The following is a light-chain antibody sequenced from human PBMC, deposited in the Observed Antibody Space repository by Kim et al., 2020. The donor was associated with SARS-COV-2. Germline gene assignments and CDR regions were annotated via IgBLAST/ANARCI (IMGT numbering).Light chain of an antibody. J-gene: IGKJ1*01. Sequence: DFQMTQSPSSLSASIGDRVTITCRASQAISKYLAWYQQKPGKAPKLLIHGASTLQSGVPSRFSGSGFGTDFTLTISSLQPEDVATYYCQRYNGAPWTFGRGTKVDIK. CDR1: QAISKY. V-gene: IGKV1-27*01. CDR2: GAS. CDR3: QRYNGAPWT.